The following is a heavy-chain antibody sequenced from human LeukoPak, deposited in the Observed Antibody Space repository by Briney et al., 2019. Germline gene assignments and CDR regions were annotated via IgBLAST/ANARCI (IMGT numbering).Heavy chain of an antibody. D-gene: IGHD2-2*01. Sequence: GGSLRLSCAASGFTVSSNYMSWVRQAPGKGLEWVSAISGSGGSTYYADSVKGRFTISRDNSKNTLYLQMNSLRAEDTAVYYCAKTIRYCSSTSCWGPHFDIWGQGTMVTVSS. V-gene: IGHV3-23*01. CDR2: ISGSGGST. CDR3: AKTIRYCSSTSCWGPHFDI. J-gene: IGHJ3*02. CDR1: GFTVSSNY.